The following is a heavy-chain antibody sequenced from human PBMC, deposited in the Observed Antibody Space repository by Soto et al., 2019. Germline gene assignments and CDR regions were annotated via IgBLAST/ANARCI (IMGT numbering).Heavy chain of an antibody. J-gene: IGHJ5*02. V-gene: IGHV1-18*01. Sequence: QVQLVQSGAEVKKPGASVKVSCKASGYTFTSYGISWVRQASGQGLEWMGWISAYNGNTKYAQKLQGRVTMTTDTSPRTAYMELRSLRSDDTAVYYCARDEAYKWNDGGWFDPWGQGTLVTVSS. CDR1: GYTFTSYG. D-gene: IGHD1-1*01. CDR2: ISAYNGNT. CDR3: ARDEAYKWNDGGWFDP.